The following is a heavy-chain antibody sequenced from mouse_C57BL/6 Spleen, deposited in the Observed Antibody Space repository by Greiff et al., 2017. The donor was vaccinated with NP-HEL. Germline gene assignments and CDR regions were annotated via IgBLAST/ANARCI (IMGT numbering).Heavy chain of an antibody. Sequence: EVQRVESGEGLVKPGGSLKLSCAASGFTFSSYAMSWVRQTPEKRLEWVAYISSGGDYIYYADTVKGRFTISRDNARNTLYLQMSSLKSEDTAMYYCTRDNYGSSPEYFDVWGTGTTVTVSS. CDR3: TRDNYGSSPEYFDV. V-gene: IGHV5-9-1*02. J-gene: IGHJ1*03. CDR1: GFTFSSYA. D-gene: IGHD1-1*01. CDR2: ISSGGDYI.